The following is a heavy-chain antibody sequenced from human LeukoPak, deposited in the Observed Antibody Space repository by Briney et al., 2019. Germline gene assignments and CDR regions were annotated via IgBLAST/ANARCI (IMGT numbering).Heavy chain of an antibody. CDR1: GNTFTSYA. CDR2: ISAYNGNT. V-gene: IGHV1-18*01. CDR3: ARDRIAVAGTADWFDP. D-gene: IGHD6-19*01. J-gene: IGHJ5*02. Sequence: ASVKVSCKASGNTFTSYAITWVRQAPGQGLEWMGWISAYNGNTNYAQKLQGRVTMTTDTSTSTAYMELRSLRSDDTAVYYCARDRIAVAGTADWFDPWGQGTLVTVSS.